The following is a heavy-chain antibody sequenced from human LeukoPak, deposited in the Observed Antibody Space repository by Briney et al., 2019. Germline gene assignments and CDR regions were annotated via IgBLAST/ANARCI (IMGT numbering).Heavy chain of an antibody. D-gene: IGHD6-19*01. CDR2: ISYDGSNK. V-gene: IGHV3-30*04. CDR1: GFTFSSYA. J-gene: IGHJ4*02. Sequence: GGSLRLSCAASGFTFSSYAMHWVRQAPGKGLEWVAVISYDGSNKYYADSVKGRFTISRDNSKNTLYLQMNSLRAEDTAVYYCAREGETHSSGWLPADYWGQGTLVTVSS. CDR3: AREGETHSSGWLPADY.